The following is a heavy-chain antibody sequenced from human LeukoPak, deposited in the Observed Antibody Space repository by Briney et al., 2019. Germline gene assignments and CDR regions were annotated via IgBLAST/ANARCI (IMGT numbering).Heavy chain of an antibody. CDR1: GFTFSRFG. Sequence: PGGSLRLSCAASGFTFSRFGMNWVRQAPGKGLEWISYISSSSSVIYYADSVKGRFTISRDNAKNSLYLQMSSLRDEDTAVYYCAQKGGTDHWGQGTLVTVSS. CDR3: AQKGGTDH. CDR2: ISSSSSVI. J-gene: IGHJ4*02. V-gene: IGHV3-48*02. D-gene: IGHD2-15*01.